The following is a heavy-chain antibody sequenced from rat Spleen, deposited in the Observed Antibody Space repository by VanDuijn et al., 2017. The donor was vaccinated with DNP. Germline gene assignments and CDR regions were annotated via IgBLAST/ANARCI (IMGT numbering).Heavy chain of an antibody. D-gene: IGHD4-3*01. V-gene: IGHV5-22*01. CDR3: VRWNSGHFDY. J-gene: IGHJ2*01. CDR1: GFTFSDYY. CDR2: IRYDGGIT. Sequence: EVQLVASGGDLVQPGRSLKLSCAASGFTFSDYYMAWVRQAPTKGLEWVAYIRYDGGITHFGDSVKGRFTISRDNAKNTLYLQMNSLRSEDMATYYCVRWNSGHFDYWGQGVMVPVSS.